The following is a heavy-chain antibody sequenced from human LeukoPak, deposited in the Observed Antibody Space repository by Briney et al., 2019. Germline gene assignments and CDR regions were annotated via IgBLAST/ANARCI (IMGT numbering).Heavy chain of an antibody. J-gene: IGHJ4*02. V-gene: IGHV4-59*12. CDR1: GGSISNYY. Sequence: SETLSLTCTVSGGSISNYYWSWIRQPPGKGLEWIGYIYYSGNTNYNPSLKSRVTISVDTSKNQFSLKLSSVTAADTAVYYCARVAEPDCSGGSCYSLDYWGQGTLVTVSS. CDR2: IYYSGNT. D-gene: IGHD2-15*01. CDR3: ARVAEPDCSGGSCYSLDY.